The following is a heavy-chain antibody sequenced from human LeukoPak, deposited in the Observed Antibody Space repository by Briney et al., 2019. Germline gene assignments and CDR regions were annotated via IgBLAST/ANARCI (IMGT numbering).Heavy chain of an antibody. CDR1: GFSLSTSGVG. J-gene: IGHJ4*02. Sequence: SGPTLVNPTQTLTLTCTFSGFSLSTSGVGVGWIRQPPGKALEWLALIYWDDDKRYSPSLKSRLTITKDTSKNQVVLTMTNMDPVDTATYYCAHRRYYYDSSGDYYFDYWGQGTLVTVSS. CDR3: AHRRYYYDSSGDYYFDY. CDR2: IYWDDDK. D-gene: IGHD3-22*01. V-gene: IGHV2-5*02.